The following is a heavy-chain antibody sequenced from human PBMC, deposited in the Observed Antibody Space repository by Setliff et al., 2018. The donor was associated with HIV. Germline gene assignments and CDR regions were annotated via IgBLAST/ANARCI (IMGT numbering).Heavy chain of an antibody. V-gene: IGHV4-38-2*02. CDR3: ARLSGGMVPNY. CDR2: IYHSGNT. D-gene: IGHD3-10*01. CDR1: GYSISSDYW. J-gene: IGHJ4*02. Sequence: SETLSLTCTVSGYSISSDYWWGWIRQPPGKGLEWIGSIYHSGNTYYNPSLKSRVIISVDMSKNQISLRLSSVTAADTAVYYCARLSGGMVPNYWGQGTLVTVSS.